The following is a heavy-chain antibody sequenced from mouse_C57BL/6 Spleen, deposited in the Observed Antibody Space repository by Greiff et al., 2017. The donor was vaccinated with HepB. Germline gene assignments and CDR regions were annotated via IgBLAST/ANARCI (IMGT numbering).Heavy chain of an antibody. J-gene: IGHJ4*01. V-gene: IGHV1-80*01. Sequence: QVQLKESGAELVKPGASVKISCKASGYAFSSYWMNWVKQRPGKGLEWIGQIYPGDGDTNYNGKFKGKATLTADKSSSTAYMQLSSLTSEDSAVYFCARGLRMGAMDYWGQGTSVTVSS. CDR3: ARGLRMGAMDY. CDR1: GYAFSSYW. D-gene: IGHD1-1*01. CDR2: IYPGDGDT.